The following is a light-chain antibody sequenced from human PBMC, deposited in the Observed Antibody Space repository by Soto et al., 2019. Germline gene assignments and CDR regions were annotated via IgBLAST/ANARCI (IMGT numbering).Light chain of an antibody. CDR1: QSVITS. CDR3: QQYNNWWT. Sequence: EIVMTQSPATLSVSPGERATLSCRASQSVITSLARSQQKPGPAPRLLISGASTRATGVPARFSGSGSETEFTLTISSLQSEDFAVYYCQQYNNWWTCGQGTKVELK. CDR2: GAS. V-gene: IGKV3-15*01. J-gene: IGKJ1*01.